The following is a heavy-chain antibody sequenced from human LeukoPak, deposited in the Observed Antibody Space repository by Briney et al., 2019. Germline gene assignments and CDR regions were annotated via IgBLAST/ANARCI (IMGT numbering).Heavy chain of an antibody. J-gene: IGHJ3*02. CDR3: ARGLGGITGTRGAFDI. D-gene: IGHD1-20*01. CDR1: GYTFTSYY. V-gene: IGHV1-46*01. CDR2: INPSGGST. Sequence: ASVKVSCKASGYTFTSYYMHWVRQAPGQGLEWMGIINPSGGSTSYAQKFQGRVTMTRDMSASTVYMELSSLRSEDTAVYYCARGLGGITGTRGAFDIWGQGTMVTVSS.